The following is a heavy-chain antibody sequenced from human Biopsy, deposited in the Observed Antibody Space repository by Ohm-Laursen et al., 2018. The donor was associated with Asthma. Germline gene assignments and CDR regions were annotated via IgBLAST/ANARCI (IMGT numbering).Heavy chain of an antibody. Sequence: SVKVSCKASGYTFTSYAMHWVRQAPGQRLEWMGWINAGNGNTKYPQKFQGRVTITRDTSASTAYMDLSSLRSEDTAVYYCARTYYDFLTGQVNDVFAIWGQGTMVTVSS. V-gene: IGHV1-3*01. CDR3: ARTYYDFLTGQVNDVFAI. CDR2: INAGNGNT. J-gene: IGHJ3*02. CDR1: GYTFTSYA. D-gene: IGHD3-9*01.